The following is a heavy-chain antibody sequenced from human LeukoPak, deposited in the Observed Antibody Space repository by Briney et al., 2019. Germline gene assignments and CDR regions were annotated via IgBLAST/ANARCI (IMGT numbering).Heavy chain of an antibody. J-gene: IGHJ4*02. V-gene: IGHV3-66*01. D-gene: IGHD3-3*01. CDR1: GFTVSSNY. CDR2: IYSGGST. CDR3: ASGRPEWLFGGYFDY. Sequence: GGSLRLSCAASGFTVSSNYMSWVRQAPGKGLEWVSVIYSGGSTYYADSVKGRFTISRDNSKNTLYLQMNSLRAEDTAVYYCASGRPEWLFGGYFDYWGQGTLVTVSS.